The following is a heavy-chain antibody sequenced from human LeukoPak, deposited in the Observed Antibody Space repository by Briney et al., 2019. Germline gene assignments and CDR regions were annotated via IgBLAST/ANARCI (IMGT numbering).Heavy chain of an antibody. CDR1: GFTFSDYN. Sequence: GGSLRLSCAASGFTFSDYNMGWMRPAPGKGLEWVSYTRNSDNNMFYADSVKGRFTISRDNAKYSVYLQMNSLRAEDTAVYYCARRIAGDGSHAFDIWGQGTMVTVSS. V-gene: IGHV3-11*01. CDR3: ARRIAGDGSHAFDI. J-gene: IGHJ3*02. CDR2: TRNSDNNM. D-gene: IGHD6-19*01.